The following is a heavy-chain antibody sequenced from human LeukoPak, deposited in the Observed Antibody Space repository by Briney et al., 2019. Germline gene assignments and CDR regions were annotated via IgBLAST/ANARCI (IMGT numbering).Heavy chain of an antibody. CDR2: ISYDGSNK. D-gene: IGHD6-19*01. CDR1: GFTFSSYA. V-gene: IGHV3-30-3*01. CDR3: ARDLIAVAGTGCVY. J-gene: IGHJ4*02. Sequence: HSGGSLRPSCAASGFTFSSYAMHWVRQAPGKGLEWVAVISYDGSNKYYADSVKGRFTISRDNSKNTLYLQMNSLRAEDTAVYYCARDLIAVAGTGCVYWGQGTLVTVSS.